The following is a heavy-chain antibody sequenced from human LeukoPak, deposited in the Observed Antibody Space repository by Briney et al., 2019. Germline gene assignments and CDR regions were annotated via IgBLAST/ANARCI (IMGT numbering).Heavy chain of an antibody. CDR2: ISYDGSNK. CDR1: GFTFSSYA. J-gene: IGHJ4*02. V-gene: IGHV3-30-3*01. CDR3: ARDFGWLQLNGYDY. Sequence: GGSLRLSCAASGFTFSSYAMHWVRQAPGKGLEWVAVISYDGSNKYYADSVKGRFTISRDNSKNTLYLQMNSLRAEDTAVYYCARDFGWLQLNGYDYWGQGTLVTVS. D-gene: IGHD5-24*01.